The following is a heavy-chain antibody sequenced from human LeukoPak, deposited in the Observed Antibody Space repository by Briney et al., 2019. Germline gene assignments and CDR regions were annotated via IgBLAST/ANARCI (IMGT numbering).Heavy chain of an antibody. Sequence: GSSVTVSCKASGYTFTSYDINRVRQAPGQGLEWMGWINPNSGNTGYAQKLQGRVTMTTDTSTSTAYMELRSLRSDDTAVYYCARDRATMVRGVIGLYDYWGQGTLVTVSS. CDR2: INPNSGNT. CDR3: ARDRATMVRGVIGLYDY. J-gene: IGHJ4*02. V-gene: IGHV1-18*01. D-gene: IGHD3-10*01. CDR1: GYTFTSYD.